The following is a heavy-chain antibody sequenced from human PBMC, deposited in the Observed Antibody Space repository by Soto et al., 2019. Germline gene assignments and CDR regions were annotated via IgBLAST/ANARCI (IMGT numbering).Heavy chain of an antibody. D-gene: IGHD6-19*01. J-gene: IGHJ4*02. CDR3: AAAWLVQCPAKFDY. V-gene: IGHV1-58*01. CDR2: IVVGSGNT. CDR1: GFTFTSSA. Sequence: SVKVSCKASGFTFTSSAVQWVRQARGQRLEWIGWIVVGSGNTTYAQKFQERVTITRDMSTSTAYMELSSLRSEDTAVYYCAAAWLVQCPAKFDYWGLETLVTVSS.